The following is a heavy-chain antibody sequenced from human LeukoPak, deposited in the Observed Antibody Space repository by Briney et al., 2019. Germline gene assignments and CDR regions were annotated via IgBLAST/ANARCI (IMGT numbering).Heavy chain of an antibody. CDR3: ARASLLYYYYYMDV. V-gene: IGHV4-34*01. D-gene: IGHD3-10*01. CDR2: INHSGST. J-gene: IGHJ6*03. CDR1: GGSFSGYY. Sequence: SETLSLTCAVYGGSFSGYYWSWIRQPPGKGLEWIGEINHSGSTNYNPSLKSRVTISVDTSKNQFSLKLSSVTAADTAVYYCARASLLYYYYYMDVWGKGTTVTVSS.